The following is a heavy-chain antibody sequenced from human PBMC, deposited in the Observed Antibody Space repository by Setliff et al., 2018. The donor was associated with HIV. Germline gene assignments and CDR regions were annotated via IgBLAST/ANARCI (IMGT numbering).Heavy chain of an antibody. CDR3: TRDPRLVDF. J-gene: IGHJ3*01. CDR1: GGSISTFY. D-gene: IGHD2-8*02. Sequence: LSLTCTVSGGSISTFYWSWIRQAPGKGLEWVSYISSSSSYTNYADSVKGRFTISRDNAKNSLYLQMNSLRAEDTAVYYCTRDPRLVDFWGQGTMVTVSS. V-gene: IGHV3-11*05. CDR2: ISSSSSYT.